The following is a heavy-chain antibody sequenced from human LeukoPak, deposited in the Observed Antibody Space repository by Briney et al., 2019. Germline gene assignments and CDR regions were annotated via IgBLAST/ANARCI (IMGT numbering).Heavy chain of an antibody. CDR1: GYTFTSYY. V-gene: IGHV1-46*01. CDR2: LNPDDGTT. Sequence: ASVKVSCKASGYTFTSYYLHWVRQAPGQGLEWMGILNPDDGTTTYAQNFQGRITVTRDTSTSTVYMELRSLSSEDTAVYFCARAWQDWYLDLWGRGTLVAVSS. CDR3: ARAWQDWYLDL. J-gene: IGHJ2*01.